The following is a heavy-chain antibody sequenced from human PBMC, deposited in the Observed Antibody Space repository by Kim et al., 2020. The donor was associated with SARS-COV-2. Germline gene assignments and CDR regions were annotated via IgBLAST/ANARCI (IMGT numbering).Heavy chain of an antibody. J-gene: IGHJ6*02. CDR1: GFTFSSYW. Sequence: GGSLRLSCAASGFTFSSYWMHWVRQAPGKGLVWVSRINSDGSSTSYADSVKGRFTISRDNAKNTLYLQMNSLRAEDTAVYYCARGYCGGDCYSDYYYGMDVWGQGTTVTVSS. V-gene: IGHV3-74*01. CDR2: INSDGSST. CDR3: ARGYCGGDCYSDYYYGMDV. D-gene: IGHD2-21*02.